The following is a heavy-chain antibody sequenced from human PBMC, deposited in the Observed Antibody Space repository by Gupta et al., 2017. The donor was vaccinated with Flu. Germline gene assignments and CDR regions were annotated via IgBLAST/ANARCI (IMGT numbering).Heavy chain of an antibody. V-gene: IGHV3-15*01. J-gene: IGHJ4*02. Sequence: EVQLVVSGGGLVKPGGSLRPSCASSGFGFTYAWMSWVRQAPGKGLEGVGRIKSKTEGGTTDYEAPVKGRFIISRDDSKNTLYRQMKGMKTEETAVYYCTAPPPWSAYSGLVDGVQGTMVTVFS. D-gene: IGHD3-3*01. CDR2: IKSKTEGGTT. CDR1: GFGFTYAW. CDR3: TAPPPWSAYSGLVD.